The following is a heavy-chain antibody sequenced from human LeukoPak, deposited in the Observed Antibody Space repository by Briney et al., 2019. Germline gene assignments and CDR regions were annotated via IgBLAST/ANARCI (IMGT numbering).Heavy chain of an antibody. Sequence: PSETLSLTRAVSGYSISSGYYWGWIRQPPGKGLEWIGSIYHSGSTYYNPSLKSRVTISLDTSKNQFSLRLSSVTAADTAVYYCARHRFFDSSGYYYDFDYWGQGTLVTVSS. CDR2: IYHSGST. D-gene: IGHD3-22*01. J-gene: IGHJ4*02. CDR1: GYSISSGYY. CDR3: ARHRFFDSSGYYYDFDY. V-gene: IGHV4-38-2*01.